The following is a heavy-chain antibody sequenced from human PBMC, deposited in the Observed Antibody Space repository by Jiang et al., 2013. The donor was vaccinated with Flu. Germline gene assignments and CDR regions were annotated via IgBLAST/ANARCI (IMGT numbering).Heavy chain of an antibody. J-gene: IGHJ1*01. V-gene: IGHV4-34*01. CDR2: INHSGST. CDR1: GGSFYGYY. CDR3: ARGKYGDNSGYFQY. Sequence: LLKPSETLSLTCAVYGGSFYGYYWSWIRQPPGKGLEWVGEINHSGSTNCNPSLKSRVTISVDTSKNQISLRLSSVTAADTAVYYCARGKYGDNSGYFQYWGQGILVTVSS. D-gene: IGHD4-23*01.